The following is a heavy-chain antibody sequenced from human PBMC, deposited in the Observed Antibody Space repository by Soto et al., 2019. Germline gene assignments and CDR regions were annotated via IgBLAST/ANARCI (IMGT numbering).Heavy chain of an antibody. V-gene: IGHV3-23*01. J-gene: IGHJ6*02. CDR2: ISGGGGST. CDR1: GFSFSIYA. Sequence: PGGSLRLSCAASGFSFSIYAMNWVRQAPGKGLEWVSGISGGGGSTYYADSVKGRFTISRDNSKSTLYLQMNSLRAEDTALYYCAKGRSYYYYYGVDVWGQGTTVTVSS. CDR3: AKGRSYYYYYGVDV.